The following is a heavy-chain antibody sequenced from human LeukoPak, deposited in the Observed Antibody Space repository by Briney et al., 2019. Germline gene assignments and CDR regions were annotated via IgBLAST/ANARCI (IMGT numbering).Heavy chain of an antibody. V-gene: IGHV4-39*07. CDR1: GGSISTSNSF. CDR3: ARGRYGDYYFDL. Sequence: SETLSLTCTVSGGSISTSNSFWGWLRQPPGKGLEWIGSIYYSGSTYYNPSLKSRVTISVDTSKNQFSLKLSSVTAADTAVYYCARGRYGDYYFDLWGRGTLVTVSS. D-gene: IGHD4-17*01. J-gene: IGHJ2*01. CDR2: IYYSGST.